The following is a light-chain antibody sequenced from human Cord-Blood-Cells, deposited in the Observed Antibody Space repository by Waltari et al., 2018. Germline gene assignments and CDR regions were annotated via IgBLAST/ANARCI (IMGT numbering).Light chain of an antibody. CDR3: MQGTHWPWT. CDR1: QSLVHSDGNTY. V-gene: IGKV2-30*02. Sequence: DVVMTQSPLSLPVTLGQPASISCRSSQSLVHSDGNTYLNWFQQRPGQSPRCLIYKVSNRDSGVPDRFSGSGSGTDFTLKISRVEAEDVGVYYCMQGTHWPWTFGQGTKVEIK. J-gene: IGKJ1*01. CDR2: KVS.